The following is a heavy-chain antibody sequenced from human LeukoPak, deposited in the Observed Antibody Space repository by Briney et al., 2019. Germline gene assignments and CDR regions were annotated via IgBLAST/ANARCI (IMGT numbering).Heavy chain of an antibody. CDR2: INYDGET. J-gene: IGHJ4*02. D-gene: IGHD3-9*01. V-gene: IGHV4-59*08. CDR3: ARNTHATTDWPYFDF. Sequence: PSETLSLTCAVSGVSISRYCWSWIRQNPGKGLQWIAYINYDGETNYGYSLKSRVTISVDTSKSQFSLRLTSVTAADTAIYYCARNTHATTDWPYFDFWGQGAHITVSS. CDR1: GVSISRYC.